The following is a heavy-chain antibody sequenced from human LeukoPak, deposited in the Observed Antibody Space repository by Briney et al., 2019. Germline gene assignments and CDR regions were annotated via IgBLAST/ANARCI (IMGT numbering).Heavy chain of an antibody. CDR2: ISGSGGST. CDR3: AKDYEPLVGVHRWGDWFDP. V-gene: IGHV3-23*01. CDR1: GFTFSSYG. D-gene: IGHD1-26*01. J-gene: IGHJ5*02. Sequence: GGYLRLSCAASGFTFSSYGMSWVRQAPGKGLEWVSAISGSGGSTYYADSVKGRFTISRDNSKSTLYLQVNSLRVEDTAVYYCAKDYEPLVGVHRWGDWFDPWGQGTLVTVSS.